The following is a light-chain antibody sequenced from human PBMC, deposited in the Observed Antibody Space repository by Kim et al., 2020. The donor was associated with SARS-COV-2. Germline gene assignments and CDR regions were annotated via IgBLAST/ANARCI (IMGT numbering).Light chain of an antibody. V-gene: IGLV3-1*01. CDR1: GLGHKD. CDR2: QDG. J-gene: IGLJ2*01. Sequence: SYELTQPPSESVSPGQTASITCSGDGLGHKDVYWYHQRPGQSPVLVMYQDGKRPSGIPERFSGSNSGNTATLTISGSQATDEGDYYCQAWDSHNVVFGGGTQLTVL. CDR3: QAWDSHNVV.